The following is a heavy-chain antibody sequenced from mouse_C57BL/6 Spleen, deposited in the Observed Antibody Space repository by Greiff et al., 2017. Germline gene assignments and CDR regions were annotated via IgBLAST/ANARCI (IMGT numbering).Heavy chain of an antibody. Sequence: VQLQQSGAELVRPGSSVKLSCKASGYTFTSYWMHWVKQRPIQGLEWIGNIDPSDSEPHYTQKFKDKATLTVDKSSSTAYMQLSGLTSEDSAVYYCARGEARTVRLRPWYFDVWGTGTTVTVSS. V-gene: IGHV1-52*01. CDR3: ARGEARTVRLRPWYFDV. D-gene: IGHD3-2*02. CDR1: GYTFTSYW. J-gene: IGHJ1*03. CDR2: IDPSDSEP.